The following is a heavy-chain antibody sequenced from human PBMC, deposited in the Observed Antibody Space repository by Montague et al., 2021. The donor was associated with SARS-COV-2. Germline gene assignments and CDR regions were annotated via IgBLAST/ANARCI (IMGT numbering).Heavy chain of an antibody. CDR1: GGSISSYY. V-gene: IGHV4-59*01. Sequence: SETLSLTCTVSGGSISSYYWSWIRQPPGKGLEWIGHIYYSGSTNXXPSLKSRVTISVDTSKNQFFLKLSSVTAADTAVYYCARRSLGCCSGGSCYSAFDPWGQGTLVTVSS. CDR3: ARRSLGCCSGGSCYSAFDP. D-gene: IGHD2-15*01. CDR2: IYYSGST. J-gene: IGHJ5*02.